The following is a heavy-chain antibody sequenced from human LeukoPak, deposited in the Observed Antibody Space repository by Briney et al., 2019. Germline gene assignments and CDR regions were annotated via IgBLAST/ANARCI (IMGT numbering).Heavy chain of an antibody. V-gene: IGHV3-30-3*01. Sequence: QPGGSLRLSCAASGFTFSSYAMHWVRQAPGKGLEWVAVISYDGSNKYYADSVKGRFTISRDNSKNTLYLQMNSLRAEGTAVYYCARAMTTAPYYGMDVWGQGTTVTVSS. CDR2: ISYDGSNK. J-gene: IGHJ6*02. CDR3: ARAMTTAPYYGMDV. D-gene: IGHD4-17*01. CDR1: GFTFSSYA.